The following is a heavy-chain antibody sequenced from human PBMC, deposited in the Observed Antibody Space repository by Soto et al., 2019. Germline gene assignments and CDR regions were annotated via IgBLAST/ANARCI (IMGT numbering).Heavy chain of an antibody. CDR3: HGYGY. CDR1: GFSVTANY. J-gene: IGHJ4*02. V-gene: IGHV3-53*01. D-gene: IGHD5-12*01. Sequence: EVQVVESGGGLIQPGGSLRLSCAVSGFSVTANYMSWVRQAPGKGLEWVSVIYSGGSTYYIASVKGRFSISRDISKNTLYLQMNSLRAEDTAVYYCHGYGYWGQGTLVTVSS. CDR2: IYSGGST.